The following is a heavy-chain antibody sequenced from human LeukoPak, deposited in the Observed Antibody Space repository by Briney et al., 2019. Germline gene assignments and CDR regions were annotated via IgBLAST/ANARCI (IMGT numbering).Heavy chain of an antibody. J-gene: IGHJ4*02. CDR3: ARDSGAVRLFFDY. CDR2: INPNSGGT. D-gene: IGHD6-6*01. CDR1: GYTFTGYY. V-gene: IGHV1-2*02. Sequence: GASVKVSCKASGYTFTGYYMHWVRQAPGQGLEWMGWINPNSGGTNYAQKFQGRVTMTRDTSISTAYMELSRLRSDDTAIYYCARDSGAVRLFFDYWGQGTLVTVSS.